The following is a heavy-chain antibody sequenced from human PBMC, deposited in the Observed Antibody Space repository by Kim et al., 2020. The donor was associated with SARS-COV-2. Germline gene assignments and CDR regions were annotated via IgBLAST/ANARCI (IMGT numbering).Heavy chain of an antibody. J-gene: IGHJ6*02. CDR3: ARDKQYNWKSNYYYYGMEF. Sequence: SETLSLTCTVSGGSVSSGSYYWSWIRQPPGKGLEWIGYIHYSGSTNYNPSLKSRVSISVYKSKNQFSLSLTSVTAADTAVYYCARDKQYNWKSNYYYYGMEFWGQGTTVTVSS. V-gene: IGHV4-61*01. CDR2: IHYSGST. D-gene: IGHD1-20*01. CDR1: GGSVSSGSYY.